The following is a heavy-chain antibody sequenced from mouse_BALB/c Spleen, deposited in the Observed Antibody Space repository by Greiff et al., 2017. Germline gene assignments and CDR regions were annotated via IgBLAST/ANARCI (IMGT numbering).Heavy chain of an antibody. CDR1: GFSLTSYG. CDR2: IWAGGST. Sequence: QVQLQQSGPGLVAPSQSLSITCTVSGFSLTSYGVHWVRQPPGKGLEWLGVIWAGGSTNYNSALMSRLSISKDNSKSQVFLKMNSLQTDDTAMYYCARDLGYGHWYFDVWGAGTTVTVSS. J-gene: IGHJ1*01. CDR3: ARDLGYGHWYFDV. D-gene: IGHD1-2*01. V-gene: IGHV2-9*02.